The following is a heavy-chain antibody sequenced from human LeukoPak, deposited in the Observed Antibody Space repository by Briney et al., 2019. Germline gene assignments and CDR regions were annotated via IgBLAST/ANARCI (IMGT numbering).Heavy chain of an antibody. V-gene: IGHV4-61*02. CDR2: FYSNENI. CDR1: GGSFSNGLSY. CDR3: ARTYSSGWYRYFDY. Sequence: KSSETLSLTCTVSGGSFSNGLSYWSWIRQPAGKGLEWIGLFYSNENIYYNPSLKSRVTISLDTSKNQFSLNLSSVTAADTAVYYCARTYSSGWYRYFDYWGQGTLVTVSS. D-gene: IGHD6-19*01. J-gene: IGHJ4*02.